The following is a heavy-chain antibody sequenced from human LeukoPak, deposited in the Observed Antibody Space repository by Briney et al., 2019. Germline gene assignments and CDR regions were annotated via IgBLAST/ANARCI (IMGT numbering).Heavy chain of an antibody. J-gene: IGHJ4*02. Sequence: GSLRLSCAASGFTFSGYAMSWVRQAPGKGLEWVSAISGSGGSTYYADSVQGRFTISRDNAKNSMYLQMNNLRAEDTAVYYCARDPYGSGGYYDYWGQGTLVTVSS. CDR2: ISGSGGST. CDR1: GFTFSGYA. D-gene: IGHD3-10*01. CDR3: ARDPYGSGGYYDY. V-gene: IGHV3-23*01.